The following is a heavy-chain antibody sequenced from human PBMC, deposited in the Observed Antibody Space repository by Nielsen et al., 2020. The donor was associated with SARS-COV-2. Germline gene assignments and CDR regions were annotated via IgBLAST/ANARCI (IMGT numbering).Heavy chain of an antibody. CDR3: ARGYLAAPYYYVMDV. J-gene: IGHJ6*02. CDR2: INWNGGRT. D-gene: IGHD6-13*01. CDR1: GFSFDDDG. Sequence: GESLKISCAASGFSFDDDGMSWVRQVPGRGLEWVSGINWNGGRTGYADSVRGRFTISRDNAQSTLYLQMNSLRVEDTALYYCARGYLAAPYYYVMDVWGQGTTVTVAS. V-gene: IGHV3-20*04.